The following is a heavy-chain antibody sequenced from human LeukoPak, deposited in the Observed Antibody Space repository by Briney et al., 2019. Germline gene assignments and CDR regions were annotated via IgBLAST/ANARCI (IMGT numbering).Heavy chain of an antibody. CDR2: VNPNSGGT. CDR1: GYTFTGYY. Sequence: ASVKVSCKASGYTFTGYYMHWVRQAPGQGPEWMGWVNPNSGGTNYAQKFQGRVTMTRDTSISTAYMELSRLRSDDTAVYYCARGLSAGTNEFDYWGQGTLVTVSS. CDR3: ARGLSAGTNEFDY. V-gene: IGHV1-2*02. J-gene: IGHJ4*02. D-gene: IGHD6-13*01.